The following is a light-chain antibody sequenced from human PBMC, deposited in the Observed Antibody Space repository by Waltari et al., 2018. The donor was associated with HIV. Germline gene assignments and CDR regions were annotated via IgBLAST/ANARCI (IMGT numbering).Light chain of an antibody. CDR1: RSDVGGYNY. V-gene: IGLV2-11*01. CDR2: DVS. CDR3: CSYAGSYTFL. Sequence: QSALTQPRSVSGSPGQSVTISCTGTRSDVGGYNYVSWYHQHPGKAPKLMIYDVSKRPSGVPDRFSGSKSGNTASLTISGLQAEDEADYYCCSYAGSYTFLFGGGTKLTVL. J-gene: IGLJ2*01.